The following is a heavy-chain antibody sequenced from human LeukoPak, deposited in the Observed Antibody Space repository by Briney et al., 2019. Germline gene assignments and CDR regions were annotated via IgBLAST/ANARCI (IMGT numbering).Heavy chain of an antibody. CDR1: GGTFSSYA. D-gene: IGHD3-9*01. V-gene: IGHV1-69*04. Sequence: GAAVKVSCKASGGTFSSYAISWVRQAPGQGLEWMGRIIPILGIANYAQKFQGRVTITADKSTSTAYMELSSLRSEDTAVYYCARDRDCAPLRYFDCPGGFDYWGQGTLVTVSS. CDR3: ARDRDCAPLRYFDCPGGFDY. J-gene: IGHJ4*02. CDR2: IIPILGIA.